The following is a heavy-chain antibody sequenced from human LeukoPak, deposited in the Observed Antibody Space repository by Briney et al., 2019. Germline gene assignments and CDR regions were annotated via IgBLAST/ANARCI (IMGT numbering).Heavy chain of an antibody. J-gene: IGHJ3*02. CDR1: GFTLNT. D-gene: IGHD2-2*01. CDR3: AREGDIVVEPAAIDTFDI. V-gene: IGHV3-21*01. CDR2: ISSTSSYI. Sequence: GGSLRLSCAASGFTLNTLSWVRQAPGKGLEWVSSISSTSSYIHYADSVKGRFTISRDNPDNVVYLQMNSLRAEDTAVYYCAREGDIVVEPAAIDTFDIWGQGTMVTVSS.